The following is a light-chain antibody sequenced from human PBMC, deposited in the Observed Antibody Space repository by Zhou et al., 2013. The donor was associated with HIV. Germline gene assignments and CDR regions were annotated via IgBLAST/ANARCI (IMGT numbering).Light chain of an antibody. Sequence: EIVLTQSPGTLSLSPGERATLPCRASQSVSSSYLAWYQQKPGQAPRLLIYGASSRATGIPDRFSGSGSGRDFTLTISRLEPDDFAVYYCQQYGSSPTTFGGGTKVEIK. J-gene: IGKJ4*01. V-gene: IGKV3-20*01. CDR2: GAS. CDR3: QQYGSSPTT. CDR1: QSVSSSY.